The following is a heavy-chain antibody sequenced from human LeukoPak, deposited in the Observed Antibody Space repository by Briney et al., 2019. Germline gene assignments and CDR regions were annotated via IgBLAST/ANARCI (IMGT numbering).Heavy chain of an antibody. J-gene: IGHJ3*02. Sequence: GASVKVSCKASGGTFSSYAISWVRQAPGQGLEWMGGIIPIFGTANYAQKFQGRVTITADESTSTAYMEQSSLRSEDTAVYYCARDPPYSSSRLDAFDIWGQGTMVTVSS. CDR2: IIPIFGTA. CDR1: GGTFSSYA. V-gene: IGHV1-69*01. CDR3: ARDPPYSSSRLDAFDI. D-gene: IGHD6-6*01.